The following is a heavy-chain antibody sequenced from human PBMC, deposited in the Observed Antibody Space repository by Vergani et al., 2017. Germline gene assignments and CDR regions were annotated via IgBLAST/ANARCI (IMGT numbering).Heavy chain of an antibody. CDR3: ATDSCSGGACPRDY. D-gene: IGHD2-15*01. CDR1: GFTFSTYS. CDR2: ITTSSKYI. Sequence: EVQLVESGGALVKPGGSLRLSCAASGFTFSTYSMNWVRQAPGKGLEWVSSITTSSKYIYYEDSVKGRFTISRDNAKNSLYMQMNSLRVEDTAVYYCATDSCSGGACPRDYWGQGTLVTVSS. V-gene: IGHV3-21*01. J-gene: IGHJ4*02.